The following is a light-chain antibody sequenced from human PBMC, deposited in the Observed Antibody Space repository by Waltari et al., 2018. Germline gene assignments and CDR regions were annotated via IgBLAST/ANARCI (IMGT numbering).Light chain of an antibody. Sequence: DIQMTQSPSTLSASVGDRVTVTCRASQTIDTWLAWYQQKPGKAPKFLIYKASTLENGVPSRFSGSGSGTDFTLTINSLEAEDAATYYCHQSSSSPYTSGQGTKLETK. J-gene: IGKJ2*01. CDR1: QTIDTW. CDR2: KAS. CDR3: HQSSSSPYT. V-gene: IGKV1-5*03.